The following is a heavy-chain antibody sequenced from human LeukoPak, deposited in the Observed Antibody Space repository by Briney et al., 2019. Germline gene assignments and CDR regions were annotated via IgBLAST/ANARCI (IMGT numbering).Heavy chain of an antibody. CDR1: GVSVRSADYY. Sequence: PSETLSLTCTVSGVSVRSADYYWSWIRQPPEKGLDWIGEITRTGRINYNPALKGRVTMSLDTSKNQFSLELSSMTAADTAVYYCARLFDWGSDHWYFDLWGRGTLVTVSS. D-gene: IGHD3-9*01. J-gene: IGHJ2*01. V-gene: IGHV4-61*08. CDR2: ITRTGRI. CDR3: ARLFDWGSDHWYFDL.